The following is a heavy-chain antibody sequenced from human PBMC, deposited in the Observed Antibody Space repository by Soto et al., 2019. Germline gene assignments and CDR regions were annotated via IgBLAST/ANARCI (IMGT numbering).Heavy chain of an antibody. CDR1: GYRFSSFW. V-gene: IGHV5-51*01. CDR3: AKGGPRTSTGYSDY. J-gene: IGHJ4*02. Sequence: GESLKISCKISGYRFSSFWIAWVRQKPGKGLEWMGIIYPGDATTIYSPSFQGWLTISVDMSISTAHLQWYDLKASDTAIYYCAKGGPRTSTGYSDYWGQGTLVTVSS. D-gene: IGHD3-22*01. CDR2: IYPGDATT.